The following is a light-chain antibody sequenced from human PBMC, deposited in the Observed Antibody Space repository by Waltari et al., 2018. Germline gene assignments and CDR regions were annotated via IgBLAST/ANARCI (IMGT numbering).Light chain of an antibody. CDR3: CSYAGRYTNYV. Sequence: QSALTQPRSVSGSPGQSVTISCTGTRSDVGAFDYVSWYQQRHGKAPNLIIYDVTERPSGVPDRFSGSKSDNKASLTISGLQADDEADYYCCSYAGRYTNYVFGSGTKVTVL. J-gene: IGLJ1*01. CDR1: RSDVGAFDY. CDR2: DVT. V-gene: IGLV2-11*01.